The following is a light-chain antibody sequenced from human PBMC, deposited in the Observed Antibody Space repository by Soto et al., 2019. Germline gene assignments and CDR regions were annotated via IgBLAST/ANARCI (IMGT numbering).Light chain of an antibody. Sequence: QSALTQPASVSRSPGQSITISCTGTSSDVGGYNYVSWYQQYPGKAPKLMIYDVNNRPSGVSDRFSGSKSGHTTSLTISGLQAEDEADYYCASYTSSTTVVFGGGTKLTVL. V-gene: IGLV2-14*01. CDR2: DVN. J-gene: IGLJ2*01. CDR3: ASYTSSTTVV. CDR1: SSDVGGYNY.